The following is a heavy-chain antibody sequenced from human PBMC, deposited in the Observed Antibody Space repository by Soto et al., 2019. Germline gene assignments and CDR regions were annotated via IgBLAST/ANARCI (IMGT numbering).Heavy chain of an antibody. V-gene: IGHV3-30*18. D-gene: IGHD5-18*01. Sequence: PGGSLRLSCEASGFIFSDFGMHWVRQAPGKGLEWVAVISYEGNNKYYAQSVKGRFTISRDNSKNTLFLNMDSLRPEDKAVYHCVKGYLGTAVVNSTDAFDFGRPGTLVAVS. CDR2: ISYEGNNK. CDR3: VKGYLGTAVVNSTDAFDF. J-gene: IGHJ3*01. CDR1: GFIFSDFG.